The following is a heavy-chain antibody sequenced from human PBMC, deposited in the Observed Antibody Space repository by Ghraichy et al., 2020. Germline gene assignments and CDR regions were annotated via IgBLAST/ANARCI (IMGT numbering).Heavy chain of an antibody. CDR2: IKQDESEK. J-gene: IGHJ4*02. D-gene: IGHD2-15*01. CDR3: ARVACSGGSCYPPHYFDF. Sequence: GGSLRLSCAAFGFTFSMYWMSWVRQAPGKGLEWVANIKQDESEKYYVDSVKGRFTISRDNAKNSLYLQMNSLRAEDTAVYHCARVACSGGSCYPPHYFDFWGQGTLVTVSS. CDR1: GFTFSMYW. V-gene: IGHV3-7*01.